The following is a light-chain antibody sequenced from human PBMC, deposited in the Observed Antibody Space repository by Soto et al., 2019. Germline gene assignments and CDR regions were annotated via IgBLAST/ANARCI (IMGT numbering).Light chain of an antibody. CDR3: QQYNNWPPVT. CDR2: GAS. J-gene: IGKJ1*01. CDR1: QSVSSN. Sequence: EIVMTQSPATLSVSPGERATLSCRASQSVSSNLAWYQQKPGRAPRLLIYGASTRATGIPARFSGSGSGTEFTLTISSLQSEDFAAYYCQQYNNWPPVTFGQGTKVDIK. V-gene: IGKV3-15*01.